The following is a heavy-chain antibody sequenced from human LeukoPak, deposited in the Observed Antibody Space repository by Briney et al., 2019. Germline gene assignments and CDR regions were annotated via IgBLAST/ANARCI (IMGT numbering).Heavy chain of an antibody. CDR3: ARGGYFNCGDDCYDNDY. Sequence: ASVKVSCKASGYTFTSYDINWVRQATGQGLEWMGWMNPNSGNTGYAQKFQGRVTMTRNTSISTAYMELSSLRSEDTAVYYCARGGYFNCGDDCYDNDYWGQGTLVTVSS. V-gene: IGHV1-8*01. CDR1: GYTFTSYD. D-gene: IGHD2-21*02. CDR2: MNPNSGNT. J-gene: IGHJ4*02.